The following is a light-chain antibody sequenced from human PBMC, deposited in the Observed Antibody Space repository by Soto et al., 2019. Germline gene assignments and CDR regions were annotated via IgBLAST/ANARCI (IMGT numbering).Light chain of an antibody. J-gene: IGLJ1*01. Sequence: QSVLTQPRSVSGSPGQSVTISCTGTSSDVGGYNYVSWYQQHPGKAPKVMIYDVSKRPSGVPDRFSGSKSGNTASLTISGLQAEDEADYYCSSYTSRNTLDYVFGTGTKVTVL. CDR1: SSDVGGYNY. V-gene: IGLV2-11*01. CDR2: DVS. CDR3: SSYTSRNTLDYV.